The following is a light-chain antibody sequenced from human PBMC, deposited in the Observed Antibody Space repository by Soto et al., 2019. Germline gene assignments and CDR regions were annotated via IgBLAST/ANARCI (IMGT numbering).Light chain of an antibody. V-gene: IGKV3-15*01. CDR2: GAS. CDR1: QSLSNK. Sequence: EIVMTQSPATLSVSPGERATLSCRASQSLSNKLAWYQQKPGQAPRLLIYGASTRATGIPARFSGSGSGTEFTLTISSLQYEDFAVYYCQQYNNWPTFGQGTKVEIK. J-gene: IGKJ1*01. CDR3: QQYNNWPT.